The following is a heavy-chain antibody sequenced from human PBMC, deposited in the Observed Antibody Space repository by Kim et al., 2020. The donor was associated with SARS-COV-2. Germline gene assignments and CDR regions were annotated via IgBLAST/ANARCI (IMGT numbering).Heavy chain of an antibody. CDR3: ARDTFLRYFTLSYGMDV. CDR1: GGSFSGYY. D-gene: IGHD3-9*01. CDR2: INHSGST. Sequence: SETLSLTCAVYGGSFSGYYWSWIRQPPGKGLEWIGEINHSGSTNYNPSLKSRVTISVDTSKNQFSLKLSSVTAADTAVYYCARDTFLRYFTLSYGMDVWGQGTTVTVSS. J-gene: IGHJ6*02. V-gene: IGHV4-34*01.